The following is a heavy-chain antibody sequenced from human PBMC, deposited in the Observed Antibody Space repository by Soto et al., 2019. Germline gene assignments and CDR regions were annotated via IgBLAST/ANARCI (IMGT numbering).Heavy chain of an antibody. V-gene: IGHV5-51*01. CDR3: ARLGDYGSGSYPYYFAY. D-gene: IGHD3-10*01. CDR2: IYPGDSDT. Sequence: GESLKISCKGSGYSFTSYWIGWVRQMPGKGLEWMGIIYPGDSDTRYSPSFQGQVTISADNSISTAYLQSNSLKASDTAMYYCARLGDYGSGSYPYYFAYRGQGSLVPVSS. J-gene: IGHJ4*02. CDR1: GYSFTSYW.